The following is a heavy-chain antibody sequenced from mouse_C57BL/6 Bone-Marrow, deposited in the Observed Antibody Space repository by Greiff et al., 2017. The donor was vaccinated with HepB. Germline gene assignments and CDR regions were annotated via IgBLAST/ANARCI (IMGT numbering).Heavy chain of an antibody. CDR2: ISDGGSYT. CDR3: ARDRNYD. V-gene: IGHV5-4*01. J-gene: IGHJ3*01. CDR1: GFTFSSYA. D-gene: IGHD1-1*01. Sequence: DVKLVESGGGLVKPGGSLKLSCAASGFTFSSYAMSWVRQTPEKRLEWVATISDGGSYTYYPDNVKGRFTISRDNAKNNLYLQMSHLKSEDTAMYYCARDRNYDWGQGTLVTVSA.